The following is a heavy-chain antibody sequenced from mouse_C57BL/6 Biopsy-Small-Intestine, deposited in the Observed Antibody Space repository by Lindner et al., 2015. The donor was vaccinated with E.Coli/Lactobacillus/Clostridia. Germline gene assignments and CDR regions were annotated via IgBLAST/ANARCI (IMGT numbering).Heavy chain of an antibody. D-gene: IGHD6-1*01. J-gene: IGHJ4*01. CDR2: IKPHSGIT. CDR3: GRIFGSAAHEGD. Sequence: SVKVSCKTSGYTFTDYFVHWVRQAPGQGLEWMGFIKPHSGITKYAQKFQGRVTMTRDTSSTTAYMELRSLRSDDTALYFCGRIFGSAAHEGDWGQGTLVSVSS. CDR1: GYTFTDYF. V-gene: IGHV1-84*02.